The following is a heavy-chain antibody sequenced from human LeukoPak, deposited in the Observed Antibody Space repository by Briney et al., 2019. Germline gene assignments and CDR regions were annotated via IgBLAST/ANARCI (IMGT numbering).Heavy chain of an antibody. Sequence: PGGSLRLSCAASGFTFSSYWMSWVRQAPGKGLEWVDNIKQDGSEKYYVDSVKGRFTISRDNAKNSLYLQMNSLRAEDAAVYYCARGGSYFAFDIWGQGTMVTVSS. CDR1: GFTFSSYW. V-gene: IGHV3-7*05. J-gene: IGHJ3*02. CDR3: ARGGSYFAFDI. D-gene: IGHD1-26*01. CDR2: IKQDGSEK.